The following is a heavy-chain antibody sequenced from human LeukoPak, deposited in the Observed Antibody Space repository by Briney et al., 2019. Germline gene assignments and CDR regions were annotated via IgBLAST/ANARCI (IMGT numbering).Heavy chain of an antibody. Sequence: ASVKVSCKASGYTFTSYDINWVRQATGQGLEWMGWMNPNSGNTGYAQKFQGRVTMTRNTSISTAYMELSSLRSEDTAVYYCARATRKAAAWLILQRLAKQRPVNDAFDIWGQGTMVTVSS. CDR2: MNPNSGNT. CDR1: GYTFTSYD. CDR3: ARATRKAAAWLILQRLAKQRPVNDAFDI. D-gene: IGHD6-13*01. J-gene: IGHJ3*02. V-gene: IGHV1-8*01.